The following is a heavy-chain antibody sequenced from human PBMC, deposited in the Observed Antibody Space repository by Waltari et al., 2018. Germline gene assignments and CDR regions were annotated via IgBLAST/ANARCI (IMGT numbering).Heavy chain of an antibody. D-gene: IGHD6-13*01. CDR3: ARDRGIAAAGTSSYY. J-gene: IGHJ4*02. CDR2: INPSGGST. Sequence: QVQLVQSGAEVKKPGASVKVSCKASGYTFTSYYMHWVRQAPGQGLEWMGIINPSGGSTSYAQKVQGRVNKAMDTSTSTGYMELSSLRSEDTAVYYCARDRGIAAAGTSSYYWGQGTLVTVSS. CDR1: GYTFTSYY. V-gene: IGHV1-46*03.